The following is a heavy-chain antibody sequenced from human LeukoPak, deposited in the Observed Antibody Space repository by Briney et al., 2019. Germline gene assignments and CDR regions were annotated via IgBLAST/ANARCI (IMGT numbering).Heavy chain of an antibody. CDR1: GYTFTGYY. CDR3: AKDGSGSYYIRDFDY. Sequence: ASVKVSCKASGYTFTGYYMHWVRQAPGQGLEWMGWINPNSGGTNYAQKFQGRVTMTGDTSISTAYMELSRLRAEDTAVYYCAKDGSGSYYIRDFDYWGQGTLVTVSS. CDR2: INPNSGGT. V-gene: IGHV1-2*02. D-gene: IGHD3-10*01. J-gene: IGHJ4*02.